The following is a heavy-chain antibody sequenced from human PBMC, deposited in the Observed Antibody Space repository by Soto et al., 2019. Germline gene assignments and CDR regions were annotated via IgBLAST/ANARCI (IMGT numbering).Heavy chain of an antibody. D-gene: IGHD5-18*01. Sequence: EVQLVESGGGLVQPGRSLRLSCAASGFTFDDYAMHWVRQAPGKGLEWVSGISWNSGSIGYADSVKGRFTISRDNAKNYLYLQMNSLRAEDTALYYCAKDMSDTAMVLDYWGQGTLVTVSS. CDR2: ISWNSGSI. J-gene: IGHJ4*02. CDR3: AKDMSDTAMVLDY. V-gene: IGHV3-9*01. CDR1: GFTFDDYA.